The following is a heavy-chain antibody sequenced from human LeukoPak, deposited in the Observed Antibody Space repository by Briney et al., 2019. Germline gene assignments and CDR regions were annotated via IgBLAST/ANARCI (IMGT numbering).Heavy chain of an antibody. D-gene: IGHD3-22*01. J-gene: IGHJ4*02. CDR2: ISAYNGNT. Sequence: ASVKVSCKASGYTFTSYGIRWVRQAPGQGLEWMGWISAYNGNTNYAQKLQGRVTMTTDTSTSTAYMELRSLRSDDTAVYFCARPYDTSGYYNYYLDYWGQGTLVTVSS. CDR1: GYTFTSYG. CDR3: ARPYDTSGYYNYYLDY. V-gene: IGHV1-18*01.